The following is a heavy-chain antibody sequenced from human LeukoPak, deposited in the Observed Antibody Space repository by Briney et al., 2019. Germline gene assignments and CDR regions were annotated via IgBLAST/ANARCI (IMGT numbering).Heavy chain of an antibody. CDR2: LYSDGNT. V-gene: IGHV3-53*01. Sequence: GGSLILACAASGFTVITNDMTSVRQAPGKGLELDSVLYSDGNTKYADSVQGRFTISRDNSKNTLYLEMNRMSPDDTAVYYCARGVEPLAANTLAYWGQGTLVTVSS. CDR1: GFTVITND. D-gene: IGHD3-16*01. CDR3: ARGVEPLAANTLAY. J-gene: IGHJ4*02.